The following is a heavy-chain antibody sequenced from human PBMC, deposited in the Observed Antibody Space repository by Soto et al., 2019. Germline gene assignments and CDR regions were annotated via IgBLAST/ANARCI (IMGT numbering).Heavy chain of an antibody. Sequence: QLQLQESGPGLVKPSETLSLTCTVSGGSISSSSYYWGWIRQPPGKGLEWIGSIYYSGSTYYNPSLKSRVTISVDTSKNQFSLKLSSVTAADTAVYYCAGTGYYYYGMDVWGQGTTVTVSS. CDR2: IYYSGST. J-gene: IGHJ6*02. V-gene: IGHV4-39*01. CDR1: GGSISSSSYY. CDR3: AGTGYYYYGMDV. D-gene: IGHD1-1*01.